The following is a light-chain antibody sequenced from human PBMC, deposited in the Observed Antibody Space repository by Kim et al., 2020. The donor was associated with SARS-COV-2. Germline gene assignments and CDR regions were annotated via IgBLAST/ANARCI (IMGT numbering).Light chain of an antibody. Sequence: QSALTQPASVSGSPGQSITISCTGTNTDIGGYNYVSWYQQRPGEAPKLIIYEVTSRPSGISDRFYGSKSANTASLTVSGLQPEDEALYYCASYSSSNTYILFGAGTQLTVL. CDR2: EVT. CDR3: ASYSSSNTYIL. J-gene: IGLJ3*02. CDR1: NTDIGGYNY. V-gene: IGLV2-14*01.